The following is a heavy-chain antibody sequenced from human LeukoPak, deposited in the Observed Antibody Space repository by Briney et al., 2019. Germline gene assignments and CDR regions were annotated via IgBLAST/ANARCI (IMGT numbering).Heavy chain of an antibody. CDR3: ARQGAAAGLVEIDY. Sequence: PSETLSLTCTVSGASIGSTAYYWDWIRQPPGKGLEWIGTIYYSGSTYFNPSLKSRVTISVDTSKNQFSLKLSSVTAADTAVYYCARQGAAAGLVEIDYWGQGTLVTVSS. V-gene: IGHV4-39*01. CDR1: GASIGSTAYY. CDR2: IYYSGST. D-gene: IGHD6-13*01. J-gene: IGHJ4*02.